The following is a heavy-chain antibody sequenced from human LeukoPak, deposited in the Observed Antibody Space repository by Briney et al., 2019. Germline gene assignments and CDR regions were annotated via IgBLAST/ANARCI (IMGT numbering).Heavy chain of an antibody. J-gene: IGHJ6*02. CDR2: ISSSSSYI. CDR3: ARGRPEAFGVVIKHYYYYYGMDV. Sequence: GGSLRLSCAASGFTFSNFWMHWVRQAPGKGLEWVSSISSSSSYIYYADSVKGRFTISRDNAKNSLYLQMNSLRAEDTAVYYCARGRPEAFGVVIKHYYYYYGMDVWGQGTTVTVSS. V-gene: IGHV3-21*01. D-gene: IGHD3-3*01. CDR1: GFTFSNFW.